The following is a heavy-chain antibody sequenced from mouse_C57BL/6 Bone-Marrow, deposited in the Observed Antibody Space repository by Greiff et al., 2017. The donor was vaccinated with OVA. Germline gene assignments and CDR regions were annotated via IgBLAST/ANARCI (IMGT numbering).Heavy chain of an antibody. D-gene: IGHD4-1*01. Sequence: EVQLQQSGAELVRPGASVKLSCTASGFNIKDYYMHWVKQRPEQGLEWIGRIDPEDGDTEYAPKFKSKATLTVDTSSSTAYMQLSSLTSEDSAVYYCARGTGTVAYWGQGTLVTVSA. CDR3: ARGTGTVAY. J-gene: IGHJ3*01. V-gene: IGHV14-1*01. CDR1: GFNIKDYY. CDR2: IDPEDGDT.